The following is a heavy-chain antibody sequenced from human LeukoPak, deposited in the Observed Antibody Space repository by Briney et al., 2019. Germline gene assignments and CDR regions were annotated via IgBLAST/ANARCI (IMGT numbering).Heavy chain of an antibody. CDR1: GYTFTGYY. Sequence: ASVKVSCKASGYTFTGYYMHWVRQAPGQGLEWMGWINTNSGGTNYAQKFQGRVTMTRDTSISTAYMELSRLRSDDTAVYYCARVGVGLLLTGHHPFDYWGQGTLVTVSS. V-gene: IGHV1-2*02. D-gene: IGHD3-9*01. CDR2: INTNSGGT. CDR3: ARVGVGLLLTGHHPFDY. J-gene: IGHJ4*02.